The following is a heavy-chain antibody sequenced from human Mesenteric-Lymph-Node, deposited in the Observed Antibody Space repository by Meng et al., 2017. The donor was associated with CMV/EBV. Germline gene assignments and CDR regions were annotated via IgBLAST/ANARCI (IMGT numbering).Heavy chain of an antibody. Sequence: GSLRLSCTVSGHAIISGYYWGWIRQSPGKGLEWIGSSYHTGTTYYNPSLKSRVTISVDTSKNQFSLKLSSVTAADTAVYYCAREVKGLWFGEPNYGMDVWGQGTTVTVSS. CDR1: GHAIISGYY. CDR3: AREVKGLWFGEPNYGMDV. CDR2: SYHTGTT. V-gene: IGHV4-38-2*02. D-gene: IGHD3-10*01. J-gene: IGHJ6*02.